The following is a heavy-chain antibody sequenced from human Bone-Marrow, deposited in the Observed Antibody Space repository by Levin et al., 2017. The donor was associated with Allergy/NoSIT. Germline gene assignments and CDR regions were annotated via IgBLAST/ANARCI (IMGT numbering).Heavy chain of an antibody. Sequence: GESLKISCAASGFTFSSFAMHWVRQAPGKGLEWVAVISYDESNKYYADSVKGRFTISRDNSKNTLYVQMNSLRVEDTAVYYCARDWAAVAGHDYGMDVWGQGTTVTVSS. V-gene: IGHV3-30-3*01. D-gene: IGHD6-19*01. CDR2: ISYDESNK. CDR1: GFTFSSFA. CDR3: ARDWAAVAGHDYGMDV. J-gene: IGHJ6*02.